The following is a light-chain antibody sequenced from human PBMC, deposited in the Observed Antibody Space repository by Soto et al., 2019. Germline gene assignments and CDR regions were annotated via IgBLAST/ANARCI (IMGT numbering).Light chain of an antibody. J-gene: IGKJ5*01. CDR1: QSVSSSY. CDR2: GAS. V-gene: IGKV3D-20*02. CDR3: QQRSNWHPIT. Sequence: EILFTQSPGTLSLSPGERATLSCRASQSVSSSYLAWHQQKPGQTPRLIVYGASSRATGIPDRFSGSGSGTDFTLTISRLEPEDFAVYYCQQRSNWHPITFGQGTRLEIK.